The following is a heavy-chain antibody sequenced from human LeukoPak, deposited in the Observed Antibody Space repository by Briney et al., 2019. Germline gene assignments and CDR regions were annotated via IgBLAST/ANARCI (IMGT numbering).Heavy chain of an antibody. CDR2: IYHSGST. D-gene: IGHD3-9*01. CDR3: ARGYYDILTGYYPFDY. Sequence: SETLSLTCTVSGHSISSAYYWGWIRQPPGKGLEWIGSIYHSGSTYYNPSLKSRVTVSIDTSKNQFSLKVSSVTAADTAVYYCARGYYDILTGYYPFDYWGQGTLVTVSS. J-gene: IGHJ4*02. V-gene: IGHV4-38-2*02. CDR1: GHSISSAYY.